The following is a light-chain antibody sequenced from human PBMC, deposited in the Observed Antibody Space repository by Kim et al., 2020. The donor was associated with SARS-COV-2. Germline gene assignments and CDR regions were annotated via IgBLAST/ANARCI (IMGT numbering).Light chain of an antibody. CDR1: SSNIGAGYD. J-gene: IGLJ1*01. V-gene: IGLV1-40*01. CDR2: GNS. Sequence: RVTISCTGSSSNIGAGYDVHWYQQLPGTAPKLLMYGNSNRPSGVPDRFSGSKSATSASLAITGLQAEDEADYYCQSYDSSLSGYVFGTGTKVTVL. CDR3: QSYDSSLSGYV.